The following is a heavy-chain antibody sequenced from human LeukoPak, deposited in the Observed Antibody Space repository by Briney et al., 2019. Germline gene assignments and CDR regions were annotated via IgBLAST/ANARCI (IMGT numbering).Heavy chain of an antibody. J-gene: IGHJ4*02. CDR2: IYPYTGAT. D-gene: IGHD3-10*01. V-gene: IGHV1-2*02. CDR1: GYTFSGTGWY. Sequence: ASVKVSCKASGYTFSGTGWYLYWLRQAPGQGLECMGWIYPYTGATHYAQKFQGRVAMTRDTSISTAYMELSRLRPDDTAVYYCARDGPAQMVDFDYWGQGTLVTVSS. CDR3: ARDGPAQMVDFDY.